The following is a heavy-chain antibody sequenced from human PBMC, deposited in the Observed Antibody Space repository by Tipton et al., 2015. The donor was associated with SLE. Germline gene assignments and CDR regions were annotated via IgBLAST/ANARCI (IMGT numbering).Heavy chain of an antibody. V-gene: IGHV4-39*07. J-gene: IGHJ5*02. CDR3: ARDQVDTHDMNWFDP. D-gene: IGHD5-18*01. Sequence: LRLSCTVSGGSISSNDHCWGWVRQPPGKGLEWIGSIHYGGSAYYNPSLESRVTISVDTSKNQLSLKLSYVTAADTAVYYCARDQVDTHDMNWFDPWGRGTLVTVSS. CDR1: GGSISSNDHC. CDR2: IHYGGSA.